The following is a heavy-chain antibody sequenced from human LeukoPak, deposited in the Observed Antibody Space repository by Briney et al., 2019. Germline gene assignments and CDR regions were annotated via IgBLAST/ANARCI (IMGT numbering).Heavy chain of an antibody. J-gene: IGHJ4*02. V-gene: IGHV1-2*02. CDR1: GDTFTAYY. Sequence: GASVKVSCKASGDTFTAYYMHWVRQAPGQGLEWMGWITPNSGGTNYAQKSQGRVTMTRDTSISTAYMELSRLRSHDTAVYYCARGAHYHDSSEGYDYWGQGTLVTVSS. D-gene: IGHD3-22*01. CDR2: ITPNSGGT. CDR3: ARGAHYHDSSEGYDY.